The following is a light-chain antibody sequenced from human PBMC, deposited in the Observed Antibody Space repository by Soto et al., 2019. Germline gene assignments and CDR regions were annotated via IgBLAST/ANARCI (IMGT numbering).Light chain of an antibody. J-gene: IGKJ1*01. Sequence: EIVMTQSPATLSVSPGERATLSCRASQSVSNNLAWYQQKPGQAPRLLIYGASTRATGIPARFSGSGSGTXXXXXXXXXXXXXXAVYYCQQYNNLPRTFGHGTKVEIK. CDR1: QSVSNN. V-gene: IGKV3-15*01. CDR3: QQYNNLPRT. CDR2: GAS.